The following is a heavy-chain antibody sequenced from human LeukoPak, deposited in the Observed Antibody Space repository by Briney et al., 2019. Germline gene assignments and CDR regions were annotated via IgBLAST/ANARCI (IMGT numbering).Heavy chain of an antibody. CDR3: AKDEQQLLTRDEYFQH. Sequence: GGSLRLSCAASGFTFSSYAMSWVRQAPGKGLEWVSAISGSGGSTYYADSVKGRFTISRDNSKNTLYLQMNSLRAEDTAVYYCAKDEQQLLTRDEYFQHWGQGTLVTVSS. D-gene: IGHD6-13*01. CDR1: GFTFSSYA. CDR2: ISGSGGST. V-gene: IGHV3-23*01. J-gene: IGHJ1*01.